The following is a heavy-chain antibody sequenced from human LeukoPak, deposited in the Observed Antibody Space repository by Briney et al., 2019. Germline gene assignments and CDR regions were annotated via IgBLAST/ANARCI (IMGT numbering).Heavy chain of an antibody. CDR3: AKDIVATIFQTGGPFDY. Sequence: GGSLRLSCAASGFTFSSYAMSWVRQAPGKGLEWVSAISGSGGSTYYADSVKGRFTISRDNSKNTLYLQMNSLRAEDTAVYYCAKDIVATIFQTGGPFDYWGQGTLVTVSS. D-gene: IGHD5-12*01. V-gene: IGHV3-23*01. CDR1: GFTFSSYA. CDR2: ISGSGGST. J-gene: IGHJ4*02.